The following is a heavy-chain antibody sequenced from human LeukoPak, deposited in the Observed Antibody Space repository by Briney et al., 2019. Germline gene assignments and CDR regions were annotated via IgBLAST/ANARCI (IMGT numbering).Heavy chain of an antibody. Sequence: GGSLRLSCAPSGFTFSRHGMHWVRQAPGKGLEWVAIISNDGSRKYYAHSVEGRFTISRDNSKNTLYLQMDCLRAEDTAVYYCARDRAWNYFDYWGQGTLVTVSS. CDR2: ISNDGSRK. V-gene: IGHV3-30*03. D-gene: IGHD3-3*01. CDR3: ARDRAWNYFDY. CDR1: GFTFSRHG. J-gene: IGHJ4*02.